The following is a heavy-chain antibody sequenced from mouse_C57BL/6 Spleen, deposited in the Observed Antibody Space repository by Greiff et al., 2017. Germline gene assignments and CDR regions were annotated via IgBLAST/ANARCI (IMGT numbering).Heavy chain of an antibody. CDR2: IRSKSNNYAT. Sequence: EVMLVESGGGLVQPKGSLKLSCAASGFSFNTYAMNWVRQAPGKGLEWVARIRSKSNNYATYYADSVKDRFTISRDDSESMLYLQMNNLKTEDTAMYYCVRGSRYYCDYWGQGTTLTVSS. CDR3: VRGSRYYCDY. V-gene: IGHV10-1*01. CDR1: GFSFNTYA. J-gene: IGHJ2*01.